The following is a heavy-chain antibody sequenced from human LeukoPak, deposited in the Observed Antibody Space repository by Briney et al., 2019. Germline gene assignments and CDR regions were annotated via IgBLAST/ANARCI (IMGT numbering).Heavy chain of an antibody. CDR3: ARPIAAAGIGGFYFDY. J-gene: IGHJ4*02. Sequence: ASVKVSCKASGYSFTRYDISWVRQAPGQGLEWMGWISAYNGNTNYAQKLQGRVTMTTDTSTSTAYMELRSLRSDDTAVYYCARPIAAAGIGGFYFDYWGQGTLVTVSS. D-gene: IGHD6-13*01. CDR1: GYSFTRYD. CDR2: ISAYNGNT. V-gene: IGHV1-18*01.